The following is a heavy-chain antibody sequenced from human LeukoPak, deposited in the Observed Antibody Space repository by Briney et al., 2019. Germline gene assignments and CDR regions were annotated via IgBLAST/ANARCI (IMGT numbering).Heavy chain of an antibody. D-gene: IGHD4-17*01. CDR2: IKRKTDGGTI. CDR3: TTYDYGDYYFFYGMDV. V-gene: IGHV3-15*01. J-gene: IGHJ6*02. Sequence: GGSLSLSCTASGVSISIAWRSWVRQVPGKGLEWVGRIKRKTDGGTIDYGAAVKGRFTISRDDSKNTLYLQMDSLKSEDTAVYYCTTYDYGDYYFFYGMDVWGQGTTVTVSS. CDR1: GVSISIAW.